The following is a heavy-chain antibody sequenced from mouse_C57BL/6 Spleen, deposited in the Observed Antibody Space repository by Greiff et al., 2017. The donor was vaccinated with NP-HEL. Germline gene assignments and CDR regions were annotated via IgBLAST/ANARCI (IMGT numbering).Heavy chain of an antibody. CDR2: IYPGNSDT. J-gene: IGHJ2*01. D-gene: IGHD2-3*01. V-gene: IGHV1-5*01. Sequence: VQLKQSGTVLARPGASVKMSCKTSGYTFTSYWMHWVKQRPGQGLEWIGAIYPGNSDTSYNQKFKGKAKLTAVTSASTAYMELSSLTNEDAAVYYCTRERVYDGYLFDDWGQGTTLTVSS. CDR3: TRERVYDGYLFDD. CDR1: GYTFTSYW.